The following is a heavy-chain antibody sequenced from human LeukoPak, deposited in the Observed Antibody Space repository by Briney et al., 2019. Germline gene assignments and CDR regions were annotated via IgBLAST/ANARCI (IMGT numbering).Heavy chain of an antibody. CDR1: GFAFGSEA. J-gene: IGHJ3*02. D-gene: IGHD3-22*01. V-gene: IGHV3-21*01. Sequence: PGGSLRLSCAVSGFAFGSEAMSWVRQAPGKGLEWVSSISSSSSYIYYADSVKGRFTISRDNAKNSLYLQMNSLRAEDTAVYYCARALPDYYDSSGLANAFDIWGQGTMATVSS. CDR3: ARALPDYYDSSGLANAFDI. CDR2: ISSSSSYI.